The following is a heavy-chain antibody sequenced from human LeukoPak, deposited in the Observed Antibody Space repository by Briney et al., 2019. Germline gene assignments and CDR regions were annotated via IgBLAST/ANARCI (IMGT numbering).Heavy chain of an antibody. J-gene: IGHJ4*02. CDR1: GFTFSSYS. CDR2: ISSSSSYI. Sequence: SGGSLRLSCAASGFTFSSYSMNWVRQAPGKGLEWVSSISSSSSYIYYADSVKGRFTISRDNAKNSLYLQMNSLRAEDTAVYYCARLVRISVLPDYWGQGTLVTVSS. V-gene: IGHV3-21*01. D-gene: IGHD3-10*01. CDR3: ARLVRISVLPDY.